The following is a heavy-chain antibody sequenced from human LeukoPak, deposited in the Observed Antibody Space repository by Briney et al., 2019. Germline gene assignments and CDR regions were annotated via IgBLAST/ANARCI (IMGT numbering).Heavy chain of an antibody. V-gene: IGHV3-23*01. D-gene: IGHD6-19*01. CDR2: FFSDTGKT. CDR3: AKRGAGSGGLHH. Sequence: GGSLRLSCAASGFSFSIYAMSWVRQAPGKGLEWVSTFFSDTGKTVYADSVKGRFTISRDTSKNTLYLQMNSLRAEDTAVYYCAKRGAGSGGLHHWGQGTLVTVSS. CDR1: GFSFSIYA. J-gene: IGHJ5*02.